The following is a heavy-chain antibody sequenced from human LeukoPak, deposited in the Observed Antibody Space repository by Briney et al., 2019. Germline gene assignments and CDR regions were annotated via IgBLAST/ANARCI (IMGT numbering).Heavy chain of an antibody. CDR1: GGSISSYY. Sequence: PSETLSLTCTVSGGSISSYYWSWIRQPPGKGLEWIGYIYYSGSTNYNPSLKSRVTISVDTSKNQFSLKLSSVTAADTAVYYCAGEGGFCSSTSCSYFDYWGQGTLVTVSS. D-gene: IGHD2-2*01. J-gene: IGHJ4*02. CDR2: IYYSGST. CDR3: AGEGGFCSSTSCSYFDY. V-gene: IGHV4-59*01.